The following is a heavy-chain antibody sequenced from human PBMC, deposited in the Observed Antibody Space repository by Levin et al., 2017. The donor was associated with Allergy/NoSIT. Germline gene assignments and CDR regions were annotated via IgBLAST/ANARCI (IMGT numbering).Heavy chain of an antibody. D-gene: IGHD1-26*01. CDR2: VYKSGGT. V-gene: IGHV4-59*01. CDR3: ARDPSGSFFNWFDP. Sequence: SETLSLTCTVSGGSISSYYWSWIRQPPGKGLEWIGSVYKSGGTNYNPSLKSRVTISVDTSKNQFSPKLRSVTAADTAVYYCARDPSGSFFNWFDPWGQGTLVTVSS. J-gene: IGHJ5*02. CDR1: GGSISSYY.